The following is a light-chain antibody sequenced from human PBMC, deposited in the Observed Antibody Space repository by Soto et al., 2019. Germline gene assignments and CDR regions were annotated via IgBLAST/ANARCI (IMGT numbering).Light chain of an antibody. Sequence: DIQMTQSPSSLPASVGDRITMTCRASQTISTFLNWYQLKPGTPPKLLIYAASRLQSGVPSRFSGTGSGTDFTLTISSLQPEDFATYYCQQSFSTLGWTFGQGTKVDIK. CDR1: QTISTF. CDR3: QQSFSTLGWT. V-gene: IGKV1-39*01. J-gene: IGKJ1*01. CDR2: AAS.